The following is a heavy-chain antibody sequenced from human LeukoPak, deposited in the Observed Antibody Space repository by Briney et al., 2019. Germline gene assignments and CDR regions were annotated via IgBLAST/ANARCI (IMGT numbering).Heavy chain of an antibody. J-gene: IGHJ4*02. D-gene: IGHD3-22*01. CDR1: GFPFSDYW. V-gene: IGHV3-74*01. CDR3: VTSPVISRD. Sequence: GGSLRLSCAASGFPFSDYWMHWVRQVPGKGLEWVSRINSDGSRISYADSVRGRFTISRDNARNTVFLQMNSLRVEDTAVYYSVTSPVISRDWGQGTLVSVSS. CDR2: INSDGSRI.